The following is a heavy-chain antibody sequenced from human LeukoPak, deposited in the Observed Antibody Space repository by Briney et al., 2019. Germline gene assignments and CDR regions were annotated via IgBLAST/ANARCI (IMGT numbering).Heavy chain of an antibody. CDR3: ARVPHTDFEFWSGPDLSNWFYP. J-gene: IGHJ5*02. V-gene: IGHV1-2*02. D-gene: IGHD3-3*01. CDR2: INPNSGGT. CDR1: GYTFTGYD. Sequence: GASVKVSCKASGYTFTGYDMHWVRQAPGQGLEWMGWINPNSGGTNYAQKFQGRVTMTRDTSISTAYMELSRLRSDDTAVYYCARVPHTDFEFWSGPDLSNWFYPWGQGTLVTVSS.